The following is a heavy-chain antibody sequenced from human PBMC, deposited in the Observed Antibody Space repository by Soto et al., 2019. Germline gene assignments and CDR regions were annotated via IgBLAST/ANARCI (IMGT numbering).Heavy chain of an antibody. V-gene: IGHV5-51*01. CDR2: MFPGDSDT. D-gene: IGHD3-3*02. CDR1: GYSSTTYW. CDR3: GRVPDSILGTMVV. Sequence: PGESLKISCKGSGYSSTTYWIGWVRQLPGQGLEWMGVMFPGDSDTRYSPSFQGQGTMSADPSTNTAYFDGSSLKAADSAVYYCGRVPDSILGTMVVWGQGTTVT. J-gene: IGHJ6*02.